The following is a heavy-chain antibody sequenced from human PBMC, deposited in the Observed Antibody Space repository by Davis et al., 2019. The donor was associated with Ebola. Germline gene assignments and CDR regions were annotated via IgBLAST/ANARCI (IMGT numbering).Heavy chain of an antibody. CDR2: IIPFFGTT. D-gene: IGHD1-26*01. Sequence: AASVKVSCKASGGTFSSYAFIWVRQAPGQGLEWMGGIIPFFGTTNYAQKFQGRVTITADESTSTAYMELSSLRSEETAVYYCAREEGGSSRNWGQGTLVTVSS. CDR1: GGTFSSYA. J-gene: IGHJ1*01. V-gene: IGHV1-69*13. CDR3: AREEGGSSRN.